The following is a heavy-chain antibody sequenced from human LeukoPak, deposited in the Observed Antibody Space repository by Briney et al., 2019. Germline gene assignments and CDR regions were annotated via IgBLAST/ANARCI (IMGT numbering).Heavy chain of an antibody. D-gene: IGHD4-17*01. V-gene: IGHV3-30*18. CDR2: ISYDGSNK. Sequence: PGGSLRLSCAASGFTFSSYGMHWVRQAPGKGLEWVAVISYDGSNKYYADSVKGRFTISRDNSKNTLYLQMNSLGAEDTAVYYCAKDWATVTTGYWGQGTLVTVSS. CDR1: GFTFSSYG. J-gene: IGHJ4*02. CDR3: AKDWATVTTGY.